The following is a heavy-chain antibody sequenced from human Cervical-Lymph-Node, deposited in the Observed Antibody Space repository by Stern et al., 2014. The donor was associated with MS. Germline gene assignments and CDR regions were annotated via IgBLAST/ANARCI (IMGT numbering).Heavy chain of an antibody. CDR2: INTNTGNP. J-gene: IGHJ4*02. CDR3: ARDGDFNYYGTSGLEY. D-gene: IGHD3-22*01. CDR1: GYTFTHYP. Sequence: QDQLVQSGSELKKPGASVRVSCKTSGYTFTHYPMNWVRQAPGQGLEWMGWINTNTGNPTYAQGFTWRFVFSLDTSVNTAYLEISGLQAEDTAVYYCARDGDFNYYGTSGLEYWGQGTLVTVSS. V-gene: IGHV7-4-1*02.